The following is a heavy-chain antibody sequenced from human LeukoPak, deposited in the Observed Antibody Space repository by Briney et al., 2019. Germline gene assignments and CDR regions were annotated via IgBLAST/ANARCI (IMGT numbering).Heavy chain of an antibody. J-gene: IGHJ4*02. CDR2: IYYSGST. CDR3: ARHGYIYVDY. Sequence: SETLSLTCTVSGGSISSSSYYWGWIRQPPGKGLEWIGSIYYSGSTYCNPSLKSRVTISVDTSKNQFSLKLSSVTAADMAVYYCARHGYIYVDYWGQGTLVTVSS. V-gene: IGHV4-39*01. CDR1: GGSISSSSYY. D-gene: IGHD5-18*01.